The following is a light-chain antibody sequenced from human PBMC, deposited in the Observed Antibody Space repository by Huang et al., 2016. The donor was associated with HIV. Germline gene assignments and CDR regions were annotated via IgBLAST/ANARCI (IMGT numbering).Light chain of an antibody. Sequence: EIVMTQSPATLSVAPGERVTLSCRASHSVSSNLAWYQQKPGQAPRRLIHGASTRATGIPARFSGSGSGTEFTLAISSLQSEDSGVYFCQQYDNWPLTFGQGTRLEIK. CDR2: GAS. CDR1: HSVSSN. CDR3: QQYDNWPLT. V-gene: IGKV3-15*01. J-gene: IGKJ5*01.